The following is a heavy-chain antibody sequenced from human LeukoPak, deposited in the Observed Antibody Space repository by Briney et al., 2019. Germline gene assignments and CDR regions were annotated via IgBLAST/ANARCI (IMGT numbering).Heavy chain of an antibody. D-gene: IGHD2-2*01. CDR2: ISSSGSTI. CDR1: GFTFSDYY. J-gene: IGHJ4*02. Sequence: PGGSLRLSCAASGFTFSDYYMSWIRQAPGKGLEWVSYISSSGSTIYYADSVKGRFTISRDNSKNTLYLQMNSLRAEDTAVYYCAKADPEYQLLWRGLDYWSQGTLVTVSS. V-gene: IGHV3-11*04. CDR3: AKADPEYQLLWRGLDY.